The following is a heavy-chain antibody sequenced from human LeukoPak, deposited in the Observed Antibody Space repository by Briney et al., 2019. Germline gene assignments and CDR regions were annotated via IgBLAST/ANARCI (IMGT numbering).Heavy chain of an antibody. CDR2: ISGYNAYT. Sequence: ASVKDSCKASGYTFTSYAMNWVRQAPGQGLDWMGWISGYNAYTHYAQKLQGRVTMTTDTSTSTAYMELRSLRSDDTAVYYCARDRRLDYQLPAGNWGQGTLVIVSS. CDR1: GYTFTSYA. V-gene: IGHV1-18*01. D-gene: IGHD2-2*01. J-gene: IGHJ4*02. CDR3: ARDRRLDYQLPAGN.